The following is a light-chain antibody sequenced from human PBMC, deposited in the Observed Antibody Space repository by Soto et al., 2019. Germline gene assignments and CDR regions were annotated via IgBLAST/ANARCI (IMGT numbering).Light chain of an antibody. J-gene: IGKJ5*01. Sequence: EIVLTQSPGTLSLSPGERATLSCRASQSVSNRYLAWYQQKPGQAPRLLIYGASSRASGIPDRFSGSGSGTDFTLTISRLEPEDFAVYYCQQYGSSPFTFGPGTRLENK. V-gene: IGKV3-20*01. CDR3: QQYGSSPFT. CDR1: QSVSNRY. CDR2: GAS.